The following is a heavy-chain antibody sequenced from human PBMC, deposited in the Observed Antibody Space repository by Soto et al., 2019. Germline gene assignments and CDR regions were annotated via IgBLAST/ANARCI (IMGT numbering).Heavy chain of an antibody. V-gene: IGHV6-1*01. Sequence: PSETLSLTCAISGDSVSSNSAAWNWIRQSPSRGLEWLGRTYYRSKWYNDYAVSVKSRITINPDTSKNQFSLQLNSVTPEDTAVYYCARDGYSYGYYYYYYGMDVWGQGTTVTVSS. CDR3: ARDGYSYGYYYYYYGMDV. CDR2: TYYRSKWYN. CDR1: GDSVSSNSAA. J-gene: IGHJ6*02. D-gene: IGHD5-18*01.